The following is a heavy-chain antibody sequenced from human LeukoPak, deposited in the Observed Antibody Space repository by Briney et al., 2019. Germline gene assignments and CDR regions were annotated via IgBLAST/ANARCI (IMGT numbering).Heavy chain of an antibody. CDR1: GYTFTGYH. V-gene: IGHV1-46*01. CDR3: ARDSGRSDSSGLDDY. D-gene: IGHD3-22*01. CDR2: INPSGGST. J-gene: IGHJ4*02. Sequence: ASVKVSCKASGYTFTGYHMHWVRQAPGQGLEWMGIINPSGGSTSYAQKFQGRVTMTRDTSTSTVYMELSSLRSEDTAVYYCARDSGRSDSSGLDDYWGQGTLVTVSS.